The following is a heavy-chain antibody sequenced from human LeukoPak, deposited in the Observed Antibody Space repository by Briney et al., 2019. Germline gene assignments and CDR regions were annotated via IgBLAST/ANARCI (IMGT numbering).Heavy chain of an antibody. Sequence: ASVKVSCKASGYTFTGYYMHWVRQAPGQGLEWMGWINPNSGGTNYAQKFQGRVTMTRDTSISTAYMELSRLRSDDTAVYYCARGPGLYCSSTSCYAFDIWGQGTMVTVSS. D-gene: IGHD2-2*01. CDR3: ARGPGLYCSSTSCYAFDI. CDR2: INPNSGGT. J-gene: IGHJ3*02. CDR1: GYTFTGYY. V-gene: IGHV1-2*02.